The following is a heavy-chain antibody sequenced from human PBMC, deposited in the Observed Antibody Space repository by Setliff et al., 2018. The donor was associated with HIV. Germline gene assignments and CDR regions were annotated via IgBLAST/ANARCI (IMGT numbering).Heavy chain of an antibody. J-gene: IGHJ6*02. Sequence: GGSLRLSCAASGFNFKTYGMTWVRQAPGKGLDWVAHIGSSNHGIHYTASVKGRFTISRDNAKNTLYLQMNSLRAEDTAVYYCARGVRGVVNGMDVWGQGTTVTVSS. CDR1: GFNFKTYG. CDR2: IGSSNHGI. CDR3: ARGVRGVVNGMDV. V-gene: IGHV3-21*05. D-gene: IGHD3-10*01.